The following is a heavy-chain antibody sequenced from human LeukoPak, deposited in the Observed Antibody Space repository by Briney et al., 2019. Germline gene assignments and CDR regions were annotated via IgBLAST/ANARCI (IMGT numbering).Heavy chain of an antibody. CDR1: GGSFSNYY. Sequence: SETLSLTCAVYGGSFSNYYWSWIRQSPGKGLEWIGEITHSGSTNYNPSLKSRVTISVDTSKNQFSLKLSSVTAADTAVYCCARQGRRYCSGGSCYGPRIGPYYFDYWGQGTLVTVSS. CDR2: ITHSGST. J-gene: IGHJ4*02. V-gene: IGHV4-34*01. D-gene: IGHD2-15*01. CDR3: ARQGRRYCSGGSCYGPRIGPYYFDY.